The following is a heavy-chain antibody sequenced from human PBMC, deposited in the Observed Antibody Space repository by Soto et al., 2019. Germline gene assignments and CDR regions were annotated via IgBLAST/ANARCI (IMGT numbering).Heavy chain of an antibody. CDR2: ISYDGSNK. D-gene: IGHD6-19*01. V-gene: IGHV3-30*18. Sequence: PGGSLRLSCAASGFTFSSYGMHWVRQAPGKGLEWVAVISYDGSNKYYADSVKGRFTISRDNSKNTLYLQMNSLRAEDTAVYYCAKGEQWLVRSVAFDIWGQGTMVTVS. CDR1: GFTFSSYG. J-gene: IGHJ3*02. CDR3: AKGEQWLVRSVAFDI.